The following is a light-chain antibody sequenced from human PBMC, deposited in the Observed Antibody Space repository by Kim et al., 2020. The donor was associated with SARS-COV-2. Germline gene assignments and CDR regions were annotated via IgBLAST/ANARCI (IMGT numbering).Light chain of an antibody. J-gene: IGLJ1*01. Sequence: GQRVPISCSGSGSNIGINTVNWYQQVSGTVPKLLIYSNDQRPSEVPDRFSGSKSGTSASLAISGLQSEDEADYYCAAWDDSLRGDVFGTGTKVTVL. CDR3: AAWDDSLRGDV. CDR2: SND. CDR1: GSNIGINT. V-gene: IGLV1-44*01.